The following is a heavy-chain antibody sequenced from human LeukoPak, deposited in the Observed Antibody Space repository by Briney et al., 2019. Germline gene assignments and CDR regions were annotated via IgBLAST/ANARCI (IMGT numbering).Heavy chain of an antibody. V-gene: IGHV3-7*01. J-gene: IGHJ4*02. CDR1: GFTVFNYW. CDR3: ARDHYYVPDY. Sequence: PGGSLRLSCAASGFTVFNYWMSWVRQAPGKGLEWVANMNLDGSQKYYVDSLKGRFTISRDNSKNTLDLQMNNLRAEDTAVYYCARDHYYVPDYWGQGTLVTVSS. CDR2: MNLDGSQK. D-gene: IGHD3-10*02.